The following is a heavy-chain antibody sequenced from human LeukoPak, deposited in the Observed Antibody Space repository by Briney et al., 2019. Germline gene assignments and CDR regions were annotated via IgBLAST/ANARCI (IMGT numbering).Heavy chain of an antibody. CDR2: IFYSGGT. J-gene: IGHJ6*03. CDR1: GGSISSSSRY. CDR3: ARESGLYGDYYYYYMDV. V-gene: IGHV4-39*07. Sequence: SETLSLTCTVSGGSISSSSRYWGWIRQPPGKGLEWIGSIFYSGGTYYNPTLKSRVTISVDTSKNQFSLNLSSVTAADTAVYYCARESGLYGDYYYYYMDVWGKGTTVTVSS. D-gene: IGHD4-17*01.